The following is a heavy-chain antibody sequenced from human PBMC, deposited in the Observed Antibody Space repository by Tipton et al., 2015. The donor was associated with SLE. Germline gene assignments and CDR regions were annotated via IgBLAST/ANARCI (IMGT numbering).Heavy chain of an antibody. CDR3: ARDQGIRGYFYYMDV. D-gene: IGHD3-16*01. CDR1: GFTFSSYS. CDR2: ISITSSYI. V-gene: IGHV3-21*01. Sequence: SLRLSCAASGFTFSSYSMNWVRQAPGKGLEWVSSISITSSYINYADSVKGRFTISRDNAKQSLYLQMNSLRAEDTAVYYCARDQGIRGYFYYMDVWGKGTTVTVSS. J-gene: IGHJ6*03.